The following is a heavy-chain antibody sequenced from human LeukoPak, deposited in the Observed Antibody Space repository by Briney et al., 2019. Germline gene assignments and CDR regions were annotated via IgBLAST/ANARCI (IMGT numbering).Heavy chain of an antibody. D-gene: IGHD2/OR15-2a*01. Sequence: ASVQVSFKASGYTFTCYYMHWVRQAPGQGGEWMGWINPNSGGTNYSQKFQGRVTMTRDTSISTAYMELSRLRSDDTAVYYCARDFGVIVAGYMDVWGKGTTVTVSS. J-gene: IGHJ6*03. CDR3: ARDFGVIVAGYMDV. V-gene: IGHV1-2*02. CDR2: INPNSGGT. CDR1: GYTFTCYY.